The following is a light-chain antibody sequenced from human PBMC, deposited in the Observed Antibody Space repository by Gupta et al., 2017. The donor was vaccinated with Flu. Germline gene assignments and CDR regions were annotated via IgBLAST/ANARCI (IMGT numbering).Light chain of an antibody. V-gene: IGKV1-5*03. J-gene: IGKJ1*01. CDR2: KAS. Sequence: PSTLSASVGDRVTITCRASQSISTWLAWYLQKPGQAPKLLIYKASNLQNGVPSRFSDRGSGTEFTLTISSLQPDDFATYYCHQYNSYSWTFGQGTKVEIK. CDR1: QSISTW. CDR3: HQYNSYSWT.